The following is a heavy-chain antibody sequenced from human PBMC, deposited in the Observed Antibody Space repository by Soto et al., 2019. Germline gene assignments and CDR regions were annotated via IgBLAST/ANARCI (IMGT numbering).Heavy chain of an antibody. D-gene: IGHD3-10*01. CDR1: GGSISSGGYS. V-gene: IGHV4-30-2*01. Sequence: SETLSLTCAVSGGSISSGGYSWSWIRQPPGKGLEWIGYMYHSGRTYYNPSLKSRVTISVDRSENQFSLKLISVTAADTAVYYCARGWAYYGSGSFGGFDFWGQGTLVTVS. CDR2: MYHSGRT. CDR3: ARGWAYYGSGSFGGFDF. J-gene: IGHJ4*02.